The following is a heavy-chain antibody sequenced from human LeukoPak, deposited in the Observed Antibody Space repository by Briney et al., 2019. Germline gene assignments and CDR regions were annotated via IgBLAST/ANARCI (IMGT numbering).Heavy chain of an antibody. Sequence: GGSLRLSCAASGFTVSSNNMSWVRQAPGKGLEWVSVIYSGGSTYYADSVKGRFTVSRDNSKNTLYLQMNSLRAEDTAVYYCARGHDSSGYRAAFDIWGQGTMVTVSS. CDR1: GFTVSSNN. CDR2: IYSGGST. CDR3: ARGHDSSGYRAAFDI. J-gene: IGHJ3*02. D-gene: IGHD3-22*01. V-gene: IGHV3-53*01.